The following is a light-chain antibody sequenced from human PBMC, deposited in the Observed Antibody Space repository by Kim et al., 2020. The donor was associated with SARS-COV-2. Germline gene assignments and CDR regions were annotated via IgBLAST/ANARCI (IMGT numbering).Light chain of an antibody. CDR3: LQHNTYPIT. Sequence: ASVGDRVPNTCRASQDIRNDLGWYQQNPGRAPKRLIYGASSLQSGVPSRFSGSGSGTEFTLTISSLQPEDFATYFCLQHNTYPITFGQGTRLEIK. V-gene: IGKV1-17*01. CDR2: GAS. J-gene: IGKJ5*01. CDR1: QDIRND.